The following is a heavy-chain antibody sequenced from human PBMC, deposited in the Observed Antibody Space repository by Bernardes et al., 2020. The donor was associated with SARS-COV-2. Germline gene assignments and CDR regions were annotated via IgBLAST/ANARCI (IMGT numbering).Heavy chain of an antibody. D-gene: IGHD1-26*01. V-gene: IGHV4-39*01. Sequence: SETLSLTCTVSGGSITMSRYYWAWVRQSPAKGLEWIRSIYYSRNTFYNPSLESRATMSLTTSNNQFSLRLSSVTAADTAVYYCARQLIGSRPPNWFDPWGQGTLVTVSP. CDR3: ARQLIGSRPPNWFDP. CDR2: IYYSRNT. CDR1: GGSITMSRYY. J-gene: IGHJ5*02.